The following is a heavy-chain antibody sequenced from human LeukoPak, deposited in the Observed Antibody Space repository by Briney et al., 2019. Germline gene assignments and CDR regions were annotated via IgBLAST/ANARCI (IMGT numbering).Heavy chain of an antibody. Sequence: SVKVSCKASGGTFSSYAISWVRQAPGQGLEWMGGIIPIFGTANYAQKFQGRVTMTRDTSTSTVYMELSSLRSEDTAVYYCAREGGGDGYNYLDFDYWGQGTLVTVSS. CDR3: AREGGGDGYNYLDFDY. CDR1: GGTFSSYA. V-gene: IGHV1-69*05. D-gene: IGHD5-24*01. CDR2: IIPIFGTA. J-gene: IGHJ4*02.